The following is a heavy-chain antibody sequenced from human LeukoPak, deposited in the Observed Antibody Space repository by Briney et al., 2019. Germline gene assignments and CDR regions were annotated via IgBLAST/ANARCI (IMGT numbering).Heavy chain of an antibody. Sequence: GGSLRLSCAASGFTFTDYSMTWVRQAPGKGLEWVSSISTVSTYKFYSDSVKGRFTISRDNAKNILYLQMSSLSAEDTAVYYCAKDGSGFYLYYYMDVWGRGTPVTVSS. D-gene: IGHD3-3*01. CDR1: GFTFTDYS. CDR3: AKDGSGFYLYYYMDV. V-gene: IGHV3-21*01. J-gene: IGHJ6*03. CDR2: ISTVSTYK.